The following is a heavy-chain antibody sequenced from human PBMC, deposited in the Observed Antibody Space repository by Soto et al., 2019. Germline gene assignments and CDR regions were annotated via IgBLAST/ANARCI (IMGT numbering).Heavy chain of an antibody. V-gene: IGHV3-21*01. Sequence: GGSLRLSCAASGFTFSSYSMNWVRQAPGKGLEWVSSISSSSSYIYYADSVKGRFTISRDNAKNSLYLQMNSLRAEDTAVYYCAREHDDYYYYYGMDVWGQGTTVTVSS. CDR3: AREHDDYYYYYGMDV. CDR2: ISSSSSYI. D-gene: IGHD3-16*01. CDR1: GFTFSSYS. J-gene: IGHJ6*02.